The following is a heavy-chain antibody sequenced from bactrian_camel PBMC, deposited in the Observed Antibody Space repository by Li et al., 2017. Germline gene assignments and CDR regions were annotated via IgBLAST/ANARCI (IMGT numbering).Heavy chain of an antibody. CDR1: GYTYSRYC. V-gene: IGHV3S6*01. J-gene: IGHJ4*01. CDR3: AADRDRLRWLLRRPTY. Sequence: HVQLVESGGGSVQSGGSLRLSCAASGYTYSRYCMGWFRQAPGKEREGVACIYSGGVDINYAASVKGRFTISQDNAKHTLQMNSLKPEDTAMYYCAADRDRLRWLLRRPTYWGQGTQVTVS. CDR2: IYSGGVDI. D-gene: IGHD1*01.